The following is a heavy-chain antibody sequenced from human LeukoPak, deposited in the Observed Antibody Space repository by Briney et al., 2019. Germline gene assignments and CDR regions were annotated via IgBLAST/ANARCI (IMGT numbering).Heavy chain of an antibody. CDR1: GGSVNSYY. V-gene: IGHV4-4*07. J-gene: IGHJ5*02. CDR3: ARGGSSWNSWFDP. Sequence: SETLSLTCTVSGGSVNSYYWSWIRQPAGKGLEWIGRIYSSGSTNYNPSLKSRVTMSVDTSKNQFSLKLSSVTAADTTVYYCARGGSSWNSWFDPWGQGTLVTVSS. D-gene: IGHD6-13*01. CDR2: IYSSGST.